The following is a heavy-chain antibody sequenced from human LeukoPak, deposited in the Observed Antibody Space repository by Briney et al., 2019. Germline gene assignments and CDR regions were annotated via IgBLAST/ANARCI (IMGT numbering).Heavy chain of an antibody. V-gene: IGHV3-74*01. D-gene: IGHD5-24*01. Sequence: PGGSLRLSCAASGFTFSNYWMHWVRQAPGKGLVWVSRINSDGINTSYADSVKGRFTISRDNAKNTLNLQMNSLRAEDTAVYYCTTADGYNSYAFDIWGQGTMVTVSS. CDR3: TTADGYNSYAFDI. J-gene: IGHJ3*02. CDR1: GFTFSNYW. CDR2: INSDGINT.